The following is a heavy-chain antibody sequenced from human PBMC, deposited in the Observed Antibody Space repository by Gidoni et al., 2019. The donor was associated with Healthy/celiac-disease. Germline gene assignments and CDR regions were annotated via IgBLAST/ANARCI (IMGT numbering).Heavy chain of an antibody. CDR3: ARVEYSSSWYGSSHVGWFDP. CDR1: GGTFSSYA. J-gene: IGHJ5*02. D-gene: IGHD6-13*01. V-gene: IGHV1-69*01. Sequence: QVQLVQSGAEVKKPGSSVKVSCKASGGTFSSYAISWVRQAPGQGLEWMGGIIPIFGTANYAQKFQGRVTITADESTSTAYMELSSLRSEDTAVYYCARVEYSSSWYGSSHVGWFDPWGQGTLVTVSS. CDR2: IIPIFGTA.